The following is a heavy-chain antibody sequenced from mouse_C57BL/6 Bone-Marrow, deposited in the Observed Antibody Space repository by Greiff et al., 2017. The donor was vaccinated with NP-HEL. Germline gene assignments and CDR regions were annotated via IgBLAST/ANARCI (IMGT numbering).Heavy chain of an antibody. J-gene: IGHJ4*01. V-gene: IGHV1-42*01. Sequence: VQLKQSGPELVKPGASVKISCKASGYSFTGYYMNWVKQSPEKSLEWIGEINPSTGGTTYNQKFKAKATLTVDKSSSTAYMQLKSLTSEDSAVYYCARPFYYGNYDAMDYWGQGTSVTVSS. CDR2: INPSTGGT. CDR1: GYSFTGYY. D-gene: IGHD2-1*01. CDR3: ARPFYYGNYDAMDY.